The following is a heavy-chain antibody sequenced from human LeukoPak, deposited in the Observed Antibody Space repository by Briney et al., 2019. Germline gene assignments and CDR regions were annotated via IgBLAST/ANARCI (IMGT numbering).Heavy chain of an antibody. V-gene: IGHV1-46*01. CDR3: ARDSDASSLADP. Sequence: RASVKVSCKASGYTFTRFHIHWVRQAPGQGLEWMGIIHPSSGSTTYAQKFQGRLTMTRDTSTSTVYMELSSLRSEDTAVYYCARDSDASSLADPWGQGTLVTVSS. CDR2: IHPSSGST. D-gene: IGHD6-6*01. CDR1: GYTFTRFH. J-gene: IGHJ5*02.